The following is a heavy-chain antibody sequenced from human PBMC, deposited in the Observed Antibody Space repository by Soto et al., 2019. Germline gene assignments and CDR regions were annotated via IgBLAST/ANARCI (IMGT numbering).Heavy chain of an antibody. D-gene: IGHD3-9*01. V-gene: IGHV4-39*07. CDR3: TRRYNCNDNYFDL. Sequence: PSETLSLTCPVSGASISVHSYYWTRLRQRPGKGLDWIGSSYYSASQYLNPYGKSRAIISVHPSKNQFSMRRTSGTAADSAIYYCTRRYNCNDNYFDLCGPVALVSVS. CDR2: SYYSASQ. CDR1: GASISVHSYY. J-gene: IGHJ5*02.